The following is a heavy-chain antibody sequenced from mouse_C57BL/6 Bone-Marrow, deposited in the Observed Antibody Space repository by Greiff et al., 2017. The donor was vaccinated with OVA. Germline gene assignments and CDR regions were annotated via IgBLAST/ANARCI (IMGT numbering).Heavy chain of an antibody. Sequence: EVKLMESGGGLVKPGGSLKLSCAASGFTFSSYAMSWVRQTPEKRLEWVATISDGGSYTYYPDNVKGRFTISRDNAKNNLYLQMSHLKSEDTAMYYCARDPTTVGYCDVWGTGTTVTVSS. CDR1: GFTFSSYA. CDR2: ISDGGSYT. CDR3: ARDPTTVGYCDV. D-gene: IGHD1-1*01. J-gene: IGHJ1*03. V-gene: IGHV5-4*01.